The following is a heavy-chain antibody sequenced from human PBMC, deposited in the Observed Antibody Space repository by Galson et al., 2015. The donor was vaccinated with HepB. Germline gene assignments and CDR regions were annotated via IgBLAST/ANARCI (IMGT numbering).Heavy chain of an antibody. Sequence: SLRLSCAASGFTFSSYTMHWVRQAPGKGLEWVAVISYDGSNKYYADSVKGRFTISRDNSKNTLYLQMNSLRAEDTAVYYCARSVDGEEWLANDYWGQGTLVTVSS. CDR2: ISYDGSNK. V-gene: IGHV3-30*04. CDR1: GFTFSSYT. CDR3: ARSVDGEEWLANDY. D-gene: IGHD6-19*01. J-gene: IGHJ4*02.